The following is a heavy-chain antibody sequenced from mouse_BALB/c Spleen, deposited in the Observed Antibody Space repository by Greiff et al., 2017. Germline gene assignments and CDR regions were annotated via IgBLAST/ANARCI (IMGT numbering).Heavy chain of an antibody. D-gene: IGHD2-14*01. V-gene: IGHV3-2*02. J-gene: IGHJ4*01. CDR2: ISYSGST. CDR1: GYSITSDYA. CDR3: AREGAYYRYGYAMDY. Sequence: EVKLQESGPGLVKPSQSLSLTCTVTGYSITSDYAWNWIRQFPGNKLEWMGYISYSGSTSYNPSLKSRISITRDTSKNQFFLQLNSVTTEDTATYYCAREGAYYRYGYAMDYWGQGTSVTVSS.